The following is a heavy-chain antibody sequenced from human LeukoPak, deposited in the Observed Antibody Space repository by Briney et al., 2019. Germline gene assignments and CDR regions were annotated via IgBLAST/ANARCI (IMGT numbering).Heavy chain of an antibody. CDR1: GGSISSGLYS. CDR2: IYHTGST. Sequence: SQTLSLTCDVSGGSISSGLYSWSWIRQPLGKGLEWIVYIYHTGSTYYNPSLKSRVTISVDTSKNQFSLRLSSVTAADTAVYYCARLQYCSGTSCYWFDPWGQGTLVTVSS. V-gene: IGHV4-30-2*01. CDR3: ARLQYCSGTSCYWFDP. J-gene: IGHJ5*02. D-gene: IGHD2-2*01.